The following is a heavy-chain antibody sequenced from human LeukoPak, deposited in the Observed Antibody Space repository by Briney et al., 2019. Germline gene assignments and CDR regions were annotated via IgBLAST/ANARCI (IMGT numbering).Heavy chain of an antibody. Sequence: SETLSLTCAVYGGSFSGYYWSWIRQPPGKGLEWIGSIYHSGSTYYNPSLKSRVTISVDTSKNQFSLKLSSVTAADTAVYYCARVGDIVVVPAAIPENWFDPWGQGTLVTVSS. J-gene: IGHJ5*02. CDR2: IYHSGST. V-gene: IGHV4-34*01. CDR3: ARVGDIVVVPAAIPENWFDP. D-gene: IGHD2-2*02. CDR1: GGSFSGYY.